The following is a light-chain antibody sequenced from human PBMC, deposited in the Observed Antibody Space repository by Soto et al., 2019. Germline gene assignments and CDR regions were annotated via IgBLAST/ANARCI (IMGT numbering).Light chain of an antibody. CDR3: QDDGTSAPWT. Sequence: EVVLTQSPGTLSLSPGERATLSCRASQNIRGNELAWYQQKPGQAPRLLIYRGSTRATGIPDRFSGRGSGTYFTRTISRREPEDFAVYYCQDDGTSAPWTCGQGTKVEIK. CDR1: QNIRGNE. J-gene: IGKJ1*01. V-gene: IGKV3-20*01. CDR2: RGS.